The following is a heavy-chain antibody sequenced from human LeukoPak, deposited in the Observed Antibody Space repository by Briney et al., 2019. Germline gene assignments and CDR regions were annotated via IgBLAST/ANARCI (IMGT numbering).Heavy chain of an antibody. D-gene: IGHD2-15*01. Sequence: SETLSLTCTVSGGSINSYYWSWIRQAPGMGLEWIAYIYYDGNTRYNPSLKSRVAISVDTSKNQFSLKLSSVTAADTAVYYCARHELGSCDGGSCPYYFDYWGQGTLVTVSS. CDR3: ARHELGSCDGGSCPYYFDY. CDR2: IYYDGNT. J-gene: IGHJ4*02. V-gene: IGHV4-59*08. CDR1: GGSINSYY.